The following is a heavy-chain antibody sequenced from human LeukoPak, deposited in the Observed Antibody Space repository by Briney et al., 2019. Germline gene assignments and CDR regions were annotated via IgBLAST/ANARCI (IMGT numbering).Heavy chain of an antibody. CDR1: GFTFSSYG. V-gene: IGHV3-30*02. J-gene: IGHJ4*02. D-gene: IGHD3-3*01. Sequence: GGSLRLSCAASGFTFSSYGMHWVRQAPGKGLEWVAFIRYDGSNKYYADSVKGRFTISRDNSKNTLYLQMNSLRAEDTAVYYCAHAGGFWAQIDYWGQGTLVTVSS. CDR2: IRYDGSNK. CDR3: AHAGGFWAQIDY.